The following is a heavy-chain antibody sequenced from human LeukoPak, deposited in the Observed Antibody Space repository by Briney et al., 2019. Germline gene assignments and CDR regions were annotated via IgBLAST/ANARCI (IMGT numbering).Heavy chain of an antibody. V-gene: IGHV4-34*01. Sequence: PSETLSLTCTVSGGSITSYYWSWIRQPPGKGLEWIGEINHSGSTNYNPSLKSRVTISVDTSKNQFSLKLSSVTAADTAVYYCASLAYCGGDCPQGWFDPWGQGTPVTVSS. CDR3: ASLAYCGGDCPQGWFDP. CDR2: INHSGST. J-gene: IGHJ5*02. CDR1: GGSITSYY. D-gene: IGHD2-21*02.